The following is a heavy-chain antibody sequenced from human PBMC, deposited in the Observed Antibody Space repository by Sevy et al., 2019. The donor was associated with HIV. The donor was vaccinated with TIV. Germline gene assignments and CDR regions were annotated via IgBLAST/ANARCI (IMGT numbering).Heavy chain of an antibody. Sequence: GGSLRLSCAASGFTFSSYAMSWVRQPPRKGLEWVSTFSVICGTTNYADSVKGRFIISRDNSKNTLYLQMNTLRAEDTAVYYCANQGHSSGWYYFDYWGQGTLVTVSS. D-gene: IGHD6-19*01. J-gene: IGHJ4*02. CDR3: ANQGHSSGWYYFDY. CDR1: GFTFSSYA. CDR2: FSVICGTT. V-gene: IGHV3-23*01.